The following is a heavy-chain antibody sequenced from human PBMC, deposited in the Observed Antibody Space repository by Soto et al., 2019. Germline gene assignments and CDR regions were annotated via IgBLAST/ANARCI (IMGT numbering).Heavy chain of an antibody. D-gene: IGHD2-15*01. V-gene: IGHV3-73*02. CDR3: TGGYCTGGTCYSGYFQH. J-gene: IGHJ1*01. CDR2: IRSKANDYAT. Sequence: VQLVQSGGGLVQPGGSLKLSCAASGFTFSGSTVHWVRQASGEGLQWVGRIRSKANDYATTYIASVKGRFTMSRDYSRNTAYLQMSDLKTEDTAVYYCTGGYCTGGTCYSGYFQHWGQGALVTVFS. CDR1: GFTFSGST.